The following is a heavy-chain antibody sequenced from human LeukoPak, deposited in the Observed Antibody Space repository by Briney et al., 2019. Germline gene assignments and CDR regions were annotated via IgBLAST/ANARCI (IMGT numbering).Heavy chain of an antibody. J-gene: IGHJ3*02. Sequence: GGSLRLSCAASGFTVSSNGMSWVRQAPGKGLEWVSGINWNGGSTGYADSVKGRFTISRDNAKNSLYLQMNSLRAEDTALYYCARARPGTNYFFAFDIWGQGTMVTVSS. CDR2: INWNGGST. CDR3: ARARPGTNYFFAFDI. D-gene: IGHD2/OR15-2a*01. V-gene: IGHV3-20*04. CDR1: GFTVSSNG.